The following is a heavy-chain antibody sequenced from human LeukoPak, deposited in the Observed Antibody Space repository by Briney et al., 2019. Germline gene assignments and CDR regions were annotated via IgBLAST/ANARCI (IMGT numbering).Heavy chain of an antibody. CDR2: ISAYNGNT. CDR3: ARALVGYYDSSGYDWDWFDP. J-gene: IGHJ5*02. CDR1: GYTFTSYG. Sequence: ASVKVSCKASGYTFTSYGISWVRQAPGQGLEWMGWISAYNGNTNCAQKLQGRVTMTTDTSTSTAYMELRSLRSDDTAVYYCARALVGYYDSSGYDWDWFDPWGQGTLVTVSS. D-gene: IGHD3-22*01. V-gene: IGHV1-18*01.